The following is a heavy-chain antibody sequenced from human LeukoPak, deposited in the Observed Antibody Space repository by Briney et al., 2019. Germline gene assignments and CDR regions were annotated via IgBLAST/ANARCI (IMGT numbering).Heavy chain of an antibody. D-gene: IGHD6-13*01. Sequence: PSETLSLTCTVSGGSISSYYWSWIRQPAGKGLEWIGRIYTSGGTNYNPSLKSRVTMSVDTSKNQFSLKLSSVTAADTAVYYCARDASSSWFSWFDPWGQGTLVTVSS. J-gene: IGHJ5*02. CDR2: IYTSGGT. CDR1: GGSISSYY. V-gene: IGHV4-4*07. CDR3: ARDASSSWFSWFDP.